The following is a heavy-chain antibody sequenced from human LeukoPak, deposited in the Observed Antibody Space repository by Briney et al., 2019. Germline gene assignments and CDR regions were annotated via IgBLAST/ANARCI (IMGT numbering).Heavy chain of an antibody. Sequence: GASVKVSCKASGGTFSSYAISWVRQAPGQGLEWMGRIIPILGIANYAQKFQGRVTITADKSTSTAYMELSSLRSEDTAVYYCARDGIAAAGRYYYGMDVWGQGTTVTVSS. J-gene: IGHJ6*02. D-gene: IGHD6-13*01. CDR2: IIPILGIA. CDR3: ARDGIAAAGRYYYGMDV. CDR1: GGTFSSYA. V-gene: IGHV1-69*04.